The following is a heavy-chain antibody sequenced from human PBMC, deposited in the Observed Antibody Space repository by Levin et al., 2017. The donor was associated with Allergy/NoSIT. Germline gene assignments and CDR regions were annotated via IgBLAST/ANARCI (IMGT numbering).Heavy chain of an antibody. CDR3: AKDIAVAVRYFDY. J-gene: IGHJ4*02. V-gene: IGHV3-23*01. CDR2: ISAGGGST. D-gene: IGHD6-19*01. Sequence: GESLKISCAASGFTFSRFAMSWVRQTPGKGLEWVSAISAGGGSTYYADSVKGRFTISRDNSKNTLYLQINSLRAEDTAVYYCAKDIAVAVRYFDYWGQGTLVTVSS. CDR1: GFTFSRFA.